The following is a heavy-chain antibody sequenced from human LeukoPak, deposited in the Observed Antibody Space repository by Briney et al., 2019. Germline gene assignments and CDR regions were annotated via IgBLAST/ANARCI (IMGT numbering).Heavy chain of an antibody. CDR1: GFTFSTYG. CDR3: AKDPTHFRVWDDYDNTRLNY. J-gene: IGHJ4*02. Sequence: GGTLRLSCAASGFTFSTYGMSWVRQAPGKGLEWVSSISGSGGSTYYADSVKGRFTISRDSSKNTLYLLMNSLRAEDTAVYYCAKDPTHFRVWDDYDNTRLNYWGQGTLVTVSS. D-gene: IGHD3-22*01. V-gene: IGHV3-23*01. CDR2: ISGSGGST.